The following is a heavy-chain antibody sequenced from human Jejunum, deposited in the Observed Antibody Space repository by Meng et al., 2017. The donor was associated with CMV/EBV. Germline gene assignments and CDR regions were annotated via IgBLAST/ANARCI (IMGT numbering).Heavy chain of an antibody. D-gene: IGHD3-10*01. CDR2: IKQDGSEK. CDR3: ARNARGSGY. CDR1: GFTVSTYW. V-gene: IGHV3-7*01. J-gene: IGHJ4*02. Sequence: LSCADSGFTVSTYWMTWVRQAPGKGLEWVANIKQDGSEKYYVDSVKGRFTISRDNAKNSLFLQMNSLRAEDTAMYYCARNARGSGYWGQGTLVTVSS.